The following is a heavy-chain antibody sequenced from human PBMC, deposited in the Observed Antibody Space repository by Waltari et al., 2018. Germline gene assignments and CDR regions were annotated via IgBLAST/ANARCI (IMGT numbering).Heavy chain of an antibody. J-gene: IGHJ5*02. CDR2: INSDGSKS. CDR1: CFTFGGHW. V-gene: IGHV3-74*01. D-gene: IGHD4-17*01. CDR3: ARHPEDYGDFGGWFDP. Sequence: DVQLVECGGGVVQPGGSLRLSCEASCFTFGGHWMTWVRQAPGGRPVWVSHINSDGSKSDYADSVKGRFTTSRNNGKSTLYLQMDSLRVDDTGVYYCARHPEDYGDFGGWFDPWGQGTLVIVSS.